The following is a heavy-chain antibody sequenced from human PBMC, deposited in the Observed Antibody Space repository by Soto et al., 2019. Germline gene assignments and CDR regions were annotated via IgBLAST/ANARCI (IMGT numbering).Heavy chain of an antibody. V-gene: IGHV4-59*01. J-gene: IGHJ3*02. D-gene: IGHD1-7*01. Sequence: SLTCTISGGSISSYYWSWIRQPPGKGLEWIGYIYYSVRTNYNPSLKSRVTISVDTSKNQFSLKLSSVTAADTAVYYCARDGKLELRAFDIWGQGTTVTVSS. CDR3: ARDGKLELRAFDI. CDR2: IYYSVRT. CDR1: GGSISSYY.